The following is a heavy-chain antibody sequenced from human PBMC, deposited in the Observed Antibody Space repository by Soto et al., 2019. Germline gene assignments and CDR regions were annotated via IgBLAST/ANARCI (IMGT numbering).Heavy chain of an antibody. CDR1: GGSISSYY. Sequence: QVQLQESGPGLVKPSETLSLTCTVSGGSISSYYWSWIRQPAGKGLEWIGRIYTSGSTNYNPSLKSRVTMSVDTSKNQFSLKLISVTAPDTAVYYCARGFDWSYYYYGMDVWGQGTTVTVSS. D-gene: IGHD3-9*01. CDR3: ARGFDWSYYYYGMDV. J-gene: IGHJ6*02. CDR2: IYTSGST. V-gene: IGHV4-4*07.